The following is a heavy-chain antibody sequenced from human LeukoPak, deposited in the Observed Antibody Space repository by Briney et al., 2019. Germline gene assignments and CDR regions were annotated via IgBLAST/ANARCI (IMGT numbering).Heavy chain of an antibody. V-gene: IGHV3-21*01. J-gene: IGHJ4*02. Sequence: GGSLRLSCAASGFTFSSYSINWVRQAPGKGLEWVSSISSSSAYIYYADSVKGRFTISRDNAKNTLYLQMNSLRAEDTAVYYCAKGPPYYDFWSGYYTGIAQIDYWGQGTLVTVSS. CDR2: ISSSSAYI. D-gene: IGHD3-3*01. CDR1: GFTFSSYS. CDR3: AKGPPYYDFWSGYYTGIAQIDY.